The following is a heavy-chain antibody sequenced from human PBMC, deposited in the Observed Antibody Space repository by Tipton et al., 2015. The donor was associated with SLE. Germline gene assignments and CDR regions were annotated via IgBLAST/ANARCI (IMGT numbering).Heavy chain of an antibody. J-gene: IGHJ4*02. Sequence: SLRLSCAASGFTFSSYAMSWVRQAPGKGLEWVSVISGSGGSTYYADSVKGRFTISRDNSKNTLYLQMNSLRAEDTAVYYCAKGVGYYDSHFDYWGQGTLVTVSS. CDR1: GFTFSSYA. CDR2: ISGSGGST. D-gene: IGHD3-22*01. V-gene: IGHV3-23*01. CDR3: AKGVGYYDSHFDY.